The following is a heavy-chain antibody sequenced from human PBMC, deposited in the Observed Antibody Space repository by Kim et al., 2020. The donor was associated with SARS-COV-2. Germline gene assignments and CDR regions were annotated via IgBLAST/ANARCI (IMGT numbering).Heavy chain of an antibody. D-gene: IGHD3-10*01. CDR1: GGSISSSSYY. CDR3: ARHQWKWFGELNWFDP. Sequence: SETLSLTCTVSGGSISSSSYYWGWIRQPPGKGLEWIGSIYYSGSTYYNPSLKSRVTISVDTSKNQFSLKLSSVTAADTVVYYCARHQWKWFGELNWFDPWGQGTLVTVSS. V-gene: IGHV4-39*01. CDR2: IYYSGST. J-gene: IGHJ5*02.